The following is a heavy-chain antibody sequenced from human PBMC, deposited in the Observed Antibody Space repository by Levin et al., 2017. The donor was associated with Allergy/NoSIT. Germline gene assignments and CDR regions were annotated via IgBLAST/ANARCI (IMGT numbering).Heavy chain of an antibody. CDR2: ISYDGSNK. CDR3: AREWSPHYYGSAGFDY. D-gene: IGHD3-10*01. J-gene: IGHJ4*02. CDR1: GFTFSSYA. Sequence: SCAASGFTFSSYAMHWVRQAPGKGLEWVAVISYDGSNKYYADSVKGRFTISRDNSKNTLYLQMNSLRAEDTAVYYCAREWSPHYYGSAGFDYWGQGTLVTVSS. V-gene: IGHV3-30*04.